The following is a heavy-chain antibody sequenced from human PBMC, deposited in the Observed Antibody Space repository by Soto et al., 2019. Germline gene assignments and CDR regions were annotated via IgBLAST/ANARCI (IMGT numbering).Heavy chain of an antibody. CDR3: ASEYGGNSA. CDR1: GSTFNIYT. J-gene: IGHJ4*02. D-gene: IGHD4-17*01. CDR2: IIPILGIA. V-gene: IGHV1-69*02. Sequence: QVQLVQSGAEVKKPGSSVKVSCKASGSTFNIYTISWVRQAPGQGLEWMGRIIPILGIANYAQKFQGRVTITADKSTSTAYMELSSLRSEDTAVYYCASEYGGNSAWGQGTLVTVSS.